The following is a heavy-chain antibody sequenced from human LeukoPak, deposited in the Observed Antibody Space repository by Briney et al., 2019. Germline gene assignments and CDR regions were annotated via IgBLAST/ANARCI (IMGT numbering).Heavy chain of an antibody. V-gene: IGHV4-34*01. Sequence: SETPSLTCAVYSGPFSGYYWNWIRQPPGKGLEWIGEINHNGYTNYNPSLGSRVTISVDTSKNQFSLKVYSLTAADTAVYFCARAGTGDRSAVFDYWGQEILVTVSS. D-gene: IGHD7-27*01. CDR1: SGPFSGYY. CDR2: INHNGYT. CDR3: ARAGTGDRSAVFDY. J-gene: IGHJ4*02.